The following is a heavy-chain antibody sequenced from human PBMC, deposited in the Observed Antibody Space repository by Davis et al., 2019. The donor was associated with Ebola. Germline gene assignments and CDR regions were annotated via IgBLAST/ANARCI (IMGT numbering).Heavy chain of an antibody. V-gene: IGHV5-51*01. D-gene: IGHD3-10*01. CDR1: GYSFSYYW. CDR3: ARLGYYYGSGSYSNNWFDP. Sequence: GESLKISCQGSGYSFSYYWIGWVRQMPGKGLEWMGIIYPGDSDTRYSPSFQGQVTISADKSISTAYLQWSSLKASDTAMYYCARLGYYYGSGSYSNNWFDPWGQGTLVTVSS. CDR2: IYPGDSDT. J-gene: IGHJ5*02.